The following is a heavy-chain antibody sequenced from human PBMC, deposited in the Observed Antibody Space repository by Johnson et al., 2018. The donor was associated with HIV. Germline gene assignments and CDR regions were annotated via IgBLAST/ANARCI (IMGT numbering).Heavy chain of an antibody. J-gene: IGHJ3*02. V-gene: IGHV3-11*04. CDR2: ISSSGTTV. D-gene: IGHD3-22*01. Sequence: QVQLVESGGGLVKPGGSLRPSCAGSGFSFSDYYMSWIRQTPGKGLEWVSYISSSGTTVYYADSVRGRFSISRDNTKHSLYLQMNSLRAEDTALYYCARDRGYWDAFDIWGQGTVVTVSS. CDR1: GFSFSDYY. CDR3: ARDRGYWDAFDI.